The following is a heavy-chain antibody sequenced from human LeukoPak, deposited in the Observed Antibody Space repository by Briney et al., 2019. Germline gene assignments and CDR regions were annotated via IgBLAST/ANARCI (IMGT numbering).Heavy chain of an antibody. Sequence: GESLRLSCATSGLTFSSHGMYWVRQAPGKGLEWVSTISGGGDITYYANSVKGRITISRDNSKNALYLQLNSLRAEDTAVYYCAKVSHYDSSGYYWSRAFDIWGQGTMVTVSS. CDR1: GLTFSSHG. J-gene: IGHJ3*02. CDR2: ISGGGDIT. CDR3: AKVSHYDSSGYYWSRAFDI. V-gene: IGHV3-23*01. D-gene: IGHD3-22*01.